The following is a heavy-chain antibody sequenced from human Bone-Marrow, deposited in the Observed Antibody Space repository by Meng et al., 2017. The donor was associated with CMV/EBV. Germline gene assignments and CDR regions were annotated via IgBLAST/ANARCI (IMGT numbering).Heavy chain of an antibody. V-gene: IGHV3-11*04. CDR1: GFTFSDYY. Sequence: GESLKISCAASGFTFSDYYMSWIRQAPGKGLEWVSYISSSGSTIYYADSVKGRFTISRDNSKNTLYLQMNSLRAEDTAVYYCAKESSGWGYNWFDPWGQGTLVTVSS. CDR2: ISSSGSTI. D-gene: IGHD6-19*01. J-gene: IGHJ5*02. CDR3: AKESSGWGYNWFDP.